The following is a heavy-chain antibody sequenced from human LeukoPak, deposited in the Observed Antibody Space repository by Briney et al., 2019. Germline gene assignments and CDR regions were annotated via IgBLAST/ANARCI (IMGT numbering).Heavy chain of an antibody. CDR2: ISSSGSTI. CDR3: ARDRYDSSGYVAFDI. CDR1: GITFRNYK. Sequence: GGALRLSCATSGITFRNYKKKWGRPAPGEGLGGGSYISSSGSTIYYADSVKGRFTISRDNAKNSLYLQMNSLRAEDTAVYYCARDRYDSSGYVAFDIWGQGTMVTVSS. J-gene: IGHJ3*02. D-gene: IGHD3-22*01. V-gene: IGHV3-48*03.